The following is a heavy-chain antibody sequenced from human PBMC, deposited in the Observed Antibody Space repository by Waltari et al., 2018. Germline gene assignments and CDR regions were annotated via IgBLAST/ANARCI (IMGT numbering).Heavy chain of an antibody. Sequence: QLQLQESGPGLVKPSETLSLTCTVSGGSISSSSYYWGWIRQPPGKGLEWIGSIYYSGSTYDNPSLKSRVTISVDTSKNQFSLKLSAVTAADTAVYYCAREYRLRAGQSVDDAFDIWGQGTMVTVSS. J-gene: IGHJ3*02. CDR2: IYYSGST. CDR1: GGSISSSSYY. CDR3: AREYRLRAGQSVDDAFDI. V-gene: IGHV4-39*07. D-gene: IGHD5-12*01.